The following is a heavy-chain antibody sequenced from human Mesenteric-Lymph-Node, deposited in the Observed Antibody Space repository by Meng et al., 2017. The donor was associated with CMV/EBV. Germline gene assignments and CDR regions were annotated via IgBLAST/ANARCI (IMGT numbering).Heavy chain of an antibody. CDR1: GFTFSDYA. D-gene: IGHD3-3*01. Sequence: GESLKISCAASGFTFSDYAMNWVRQAPGKGLEWVANIKQDGSEKYYVDSVKGRFTISRDNAKNSLYLQMNSLRAEDTAVYYCARDQDYDFWSGYYSYWGQGTLVTVSS. V-gene: IGHV3-7*01. J-gene: IGHJ4*02. CDR2: IKQDGSEK. CDR3: ARDQDYDFWSGYYSY.